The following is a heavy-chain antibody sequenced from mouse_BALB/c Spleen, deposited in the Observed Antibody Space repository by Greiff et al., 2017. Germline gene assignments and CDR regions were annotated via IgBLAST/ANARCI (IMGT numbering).Heavy chain of an antibody. D-gene: IGHD1-1*01. J-gene: IGHJ3*01. V-gene: IGHV2-6-7*01. CDR2: IWGDGST. CDR3: ARDQGYYGSSAWFAY. Sequence: VKLMESGPGLVAPSQSLSITCTVSGFSLTGYGVNWVRQPPGKGLEWLGMIWGDGSTDYNSALKSRLSISKDNSKSQVFLKMNSLQTDDTARYYCARDQGYYGSSAWFAYWGQGTLVTVSA. CDR1: GFSLTGYG.